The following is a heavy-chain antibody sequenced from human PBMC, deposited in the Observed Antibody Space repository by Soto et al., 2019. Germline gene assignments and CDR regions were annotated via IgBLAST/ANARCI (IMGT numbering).Heavy chain of an antibody. D-gene: IGHD3-3*01. J-gene: IGHJ6*03. CDR3: AKDLGTDDFWSAYYTYYYMDV. Sequence: EVQLLESGGGLVQPGGSLRLSCAASGFTFSSYALNWVRQAPGKGLEWVSVISGSGDNTYYADSVKGRFTISRDNSKNTLYLHMNSLRAEDTDVYYCAKDLGTDDFWSAYYTYYYMDVWGKGTTVTVSS. CDR1: GFTFSSYA. CDR2: ISGSGDNT. V-gene: IGHV3-23*01.